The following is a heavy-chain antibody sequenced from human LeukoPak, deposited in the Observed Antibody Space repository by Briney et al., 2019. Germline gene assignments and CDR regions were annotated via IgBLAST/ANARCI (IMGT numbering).Heavy chain of an antibody. CDR1: GGTFSSYA. V-gene: IGHV1-69*13. Sequence: EVSVKVSCKASGGTFSSYAISWVRQAPGQGLEWMGGIIPIFGTANYAQKFQGRVTITADESTSTAYMELSSLRSEDTAVYYCARDRMLVLFDPWGQGTLVTVSS. D-gene: IGHD3-10*02. CDR2: IIPIFGTA. J-gene: IGHJ5*02. CDR3: ARDRMLVLFDP.